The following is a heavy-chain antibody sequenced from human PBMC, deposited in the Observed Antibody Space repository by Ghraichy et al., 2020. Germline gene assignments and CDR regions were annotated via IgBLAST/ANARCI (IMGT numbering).Heavy chain of an antibody. CDR2: ISSSTRYI. V-gene: IGHV3-21*01. CDR1: GLMFSPNT. J-gene: IGHJ6*02. D-gene: IGHD6-19*01. Sequence: ESLRLSCVASGLMFSPNTMNWVRQAPGKGLEWVSSISSSTRYIYYADSVKGRFTISRDNAQNSLYLQMNSLRAEDTAVYYCSRGGGAGTPVLYHMDVWGLGTTVTVSS. CDR3: SRGGGAGTPVLYHMDV.